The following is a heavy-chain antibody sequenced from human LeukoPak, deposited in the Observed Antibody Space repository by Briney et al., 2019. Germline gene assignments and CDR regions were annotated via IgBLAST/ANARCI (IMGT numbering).Heavy chain of an antibody. CDR1: GFTFSAFS. D-gene: IGHD5-18*01. CDR3: ARRGEAMDPFDY. Sequence: GGSLRLSCAASGFTFSAFSMTWVRQAPGKGLEWVSLIASNGGNTYYADSVKGRFTVSRDDSKNTLYLQMNSLRAEDTAIYYCARRGEAMDPFDYWGQGTLVTVSS. J-gene: IGHJ4*02. CDR2: IASNGGNT. V-gene: IGHV3-23*01.